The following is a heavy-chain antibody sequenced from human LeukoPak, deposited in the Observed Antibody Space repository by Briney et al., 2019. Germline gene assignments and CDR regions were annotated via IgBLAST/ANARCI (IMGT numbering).Heavy chain of an antibody. J-gene: IGHJ4*02. V-gene: IGHV3-48*01. Sequence: GGSLRLSCAASGFTFSSYSMNWVRQAPGKGLEWVSYISSSSSTIYYADSVKGRFTISRDNAKNSLYLQMNSLRAEDTAVYYCARVVGAIDYWGRGTLVTASS. CDR1: GFTFSSYS. D-gene: IGHD1-26*01. CDR3: ARVVGAIDY. CDR2: ISSSSSTI.